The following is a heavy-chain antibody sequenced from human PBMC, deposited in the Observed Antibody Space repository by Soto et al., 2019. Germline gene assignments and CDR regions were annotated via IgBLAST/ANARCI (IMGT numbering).Heavy chain of an antibody. Sequence: QVHLVQSGAEVKKPGSSVKVSCKASGGTFSTSSINWLRQAPGQRPEWMGNILPVFGTADYAQKFRDRVTITADKSTNTAYMELRSLFSEDAAVYYCARGHAYGGNSDAFDIWGPGTVVTVSS. CDR2: ILPVFGTA. CDR1: GGTFSTSS. V-gene: IGHV1-69*14. J-gene: IGHJ3*02. CDR3: ARGHAYGGNSDAFDI. D-gene: IGHD4-17*01.